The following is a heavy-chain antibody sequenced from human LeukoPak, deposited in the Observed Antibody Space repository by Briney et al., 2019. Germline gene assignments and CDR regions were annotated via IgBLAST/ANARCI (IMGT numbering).Heavy chain of an antibody. CDR1: GGSFSDYY. V-gene: IGHV4-34*01. CDR3: ARVAVAGRFASWFDP. CDR2: INHSGST. D-gene: IGHD6-19*01. Sequence: SETLSLTCAVYGGSFSDYYWSWIRQPPGKGLEWIGEINHSGSTNYNPSLKSRVTISVDTSKNQFSLKLSSVTAADTAVYYCARVAVAGRFASWFDPWGQGTLVTVSS. J-gene: IGHJ5*02.